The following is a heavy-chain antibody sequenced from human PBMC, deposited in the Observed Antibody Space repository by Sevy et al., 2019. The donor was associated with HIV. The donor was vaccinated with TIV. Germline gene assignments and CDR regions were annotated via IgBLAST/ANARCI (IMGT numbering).Heavy chain of an antibody. Sequence: GGSLRLSCAASGFRFSSFAMIWVRQAPGKGLEWVSEICGGDGSTYYADSVKGRFTISRDNSKNTGYLQMSSLRAEDTALYYWAKGCHRDYFGAHTLDIWGQGTMVTVSS. CDR1: GFRFSSFA. CDR2: ICGGDGST. V-gene: IGHV3-23*01. J-gene: IGHJ3*02. CDR3: AKGCHRDYFGAHTLDI. D-gene: IGHD1-26*01.